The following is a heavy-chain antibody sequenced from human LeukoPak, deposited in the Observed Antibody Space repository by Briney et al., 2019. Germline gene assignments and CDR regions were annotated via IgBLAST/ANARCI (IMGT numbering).Heavy chain of an antibody. D-gene: IGHD2-15*01. J-gene: IGHJ5*02. CDR2: IYTSGSA. CDR3: ARLVVVAATSNWFDP. V-gene: IGHV4-4*07. Sequence: SETLSLTCTVSGGSIGSYYWSWIRQPAGKGLEWIGRIYTSGSANYNPSLKSRVTMSVDTSKNQFSLKLSSVTAADTAVYYCARLVVVAATSNWFDPWGQGTLVTVSS. CDR1: GGSIGSYY.